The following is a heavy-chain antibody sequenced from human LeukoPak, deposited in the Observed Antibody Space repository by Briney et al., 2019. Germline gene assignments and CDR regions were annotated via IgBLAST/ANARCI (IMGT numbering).Heavy chain of an antibody. V-gene: IGHV5-51*01. CDR1: GYSFTSYW. D-gene: IGHD6-13*01. Sequence: GESLKTSCKGSGYSFTSYWISWVRQMPGKGLEWMGIIYPGDSDTRYSPSFQDQVTMSVDKSISTAYLQWTSLKASDTGMYYCARLSSSWNFDYWGQGTLVSVSS. J-gene: IGHJ4*02. CDR3: ARLSSSWNFDY. CDR2: IYPGDSDT.